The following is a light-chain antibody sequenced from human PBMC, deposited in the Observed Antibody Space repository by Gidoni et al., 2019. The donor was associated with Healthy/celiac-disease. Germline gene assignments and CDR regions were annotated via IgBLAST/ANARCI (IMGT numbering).Light chain of an antibody. CDR2: AAS. CDR3: PQSYSTPPLT. V-gene: IGKV1-39*01. CDR1: QSISSY. Sequence: DIQMTQAPSALSASVGDRVTITCRASQSISSYLNWYQQKPGKAPKLLIYAASSLQSGVPSRFSGRGSGTDFTLTISRLQPEDCAPYYCPQSYSTPPLTFGGGTQVEIK. J-gene: IGKJ4*01.